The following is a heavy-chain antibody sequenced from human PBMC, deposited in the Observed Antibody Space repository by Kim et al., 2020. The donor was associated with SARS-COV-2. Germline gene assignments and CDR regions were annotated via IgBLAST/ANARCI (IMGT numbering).Heavy chain of an antibody. D-gene: IGHD3-10*01. CDR3: ARARGGGYYYGMDV. V-gene: IGHV3-30*04. J-gene: IGHJ6*02. CDR2: ISYDGSNK. CDR1: GFTFSSYA. Sequence: GGSLRLSCAASGFTFSSYAMHWVRQAPGKGLEWVAVISYDGSNKYYADSVKGRFTISRDNSKNTLYLQMNSLRAEDRAVYYCARARGGGYYYGMDVWGQGTTVTVSS.